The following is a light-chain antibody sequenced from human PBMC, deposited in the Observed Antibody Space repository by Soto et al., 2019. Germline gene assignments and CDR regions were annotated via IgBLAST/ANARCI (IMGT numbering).Light chain of an antibody. Sequence: QSALTQPASVSGSPGQSITISCTGTGSDIGAYNYVSWYQQHPGKAPKLIIYGVYHRPSGVSNRFSGSKSGYTASLTISELQAEDEADYYCTSFTSSNTWVFGGGTKVTVL. CDR3: TSFTSSNTWV. V-gene: IGLV2-14*01. CDR2: GVY. CDR1: GSDIGAYNY. J-gene: IGLJ3*02.